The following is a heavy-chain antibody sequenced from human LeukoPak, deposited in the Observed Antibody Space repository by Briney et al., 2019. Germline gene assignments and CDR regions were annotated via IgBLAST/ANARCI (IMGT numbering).Heavy chain of an antibody. V-gene: IGHV4-59*01. D-gene: IGHD6-13*01. CDR2: IYYSGST. Sequence: PSETLSLTCTVSGGSISSYYWSWIRQPPGKGLEWIGYIYYSGSTNYNPSLKNRVTISVDTSKNQFSLKLSSVTAADTAVYYCARGGSKDYNWFDPWGQGTLVTVSS. CDR1: GGSISSYY. CDR3: ARGGSKDYNWFDP. J-gene: IGHJ5*02.